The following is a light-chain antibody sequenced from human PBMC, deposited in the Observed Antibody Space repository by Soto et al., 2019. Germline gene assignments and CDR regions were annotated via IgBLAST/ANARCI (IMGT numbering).Light chain of an antibody. V-gene: IGKV1-13*02. CDR3: QQFNSYPIT. J-gene: IGKJ5*01. CDR1: QDIRGA. CDR2: DVS. Sequence: AIQVTQSPSSLSASVGDRVTMTCRASQDIRGALAWYQQKSGKPPNLLIYDVSTLEGGVLSRFSGSGSGTEFTLTISSLQPEDFGTYYCQQFNSYPITFGHGTRLEIK.